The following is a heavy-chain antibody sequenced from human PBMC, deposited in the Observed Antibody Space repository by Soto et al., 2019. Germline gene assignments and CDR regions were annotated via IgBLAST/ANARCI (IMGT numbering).Heavy chain of an antibody. CDR3: ARGGYSYGQYGMDV. J-gene: IGHJ6*02. V-gene: IGHV3-21*01. D-gene: IGHD5-18*01. CDR1: GFTFSRYS. CDR2: ISSSSYYI. Sequence: EVQLVEYGGGMVKPGGSLRLSCAASGFTFSRYSMNWVRQAPGKGLEWVSSISSSSYYIYYADSVKGRFTISRDNAKNALYLQMNSLRAEDTAVYYCARGGYSYGQYGMDVWGQGTTVTVSS.